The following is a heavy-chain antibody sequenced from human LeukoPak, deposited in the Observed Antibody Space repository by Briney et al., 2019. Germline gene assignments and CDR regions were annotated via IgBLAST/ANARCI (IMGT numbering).Heavy chain of an antibody. D-gene: IGHD1-1*01. CDR2: IIPIFGTA. Sequence: ASVKVSCKASGGTFSSYAISWVRQAPGQGLEWMGGIIPIFGTANYAQKFQGRVTVTADESTSTAYMELSSLRSEDTAVYYCARNWNDYFDYWGQGTLVTVSS. J-gene: IGHJ4*02. CDR1: GGTFSSYA. CDR3: ARNWNDYFDY. V-gene: IGHV1-69*13.